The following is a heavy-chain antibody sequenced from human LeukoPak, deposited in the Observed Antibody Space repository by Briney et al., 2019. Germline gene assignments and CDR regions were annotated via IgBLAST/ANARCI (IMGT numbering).Heavy chain of an antibody. Sequence: PSETLSLTCTVSGGSISSYYWSWIRQPPGKGLEWIGYIYYSGSTNYNPSLKSRVTISVDTSKNQFSLKLSSVTAADTAVYYCQWSVYRFDYWGQGTLVTVSS. V-gene: IGHV4-59*01. D-gene: IGHD2-15*01. CDR2: IYYSGST. J-gene: IGHJ4*02. CDR3: QWSVYRFDY. CDR1: GGSISSYY.